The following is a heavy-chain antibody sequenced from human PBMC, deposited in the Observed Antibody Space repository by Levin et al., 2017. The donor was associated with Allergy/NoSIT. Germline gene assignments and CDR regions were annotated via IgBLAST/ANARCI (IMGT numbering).Heavy chain of an antibody. V-gene: IGHV4-34*01. CDR2: INHSGST. D-gene: IGHD4-23*01. Sequence: SETLSLTCAVYGGSFSGYYWSWIRQPPGKGLEWIGEINHSGSTNYNPSLKSRVTISVDTSKNQFSLKLSSVTAADTAVYYCARGYGGLLNFAFDSWGQGTMVTVSS. J-gene: IGHJ3*02. CDR1: GGSFSGYY. CDR3: ARGYGGLLNFAFDS.